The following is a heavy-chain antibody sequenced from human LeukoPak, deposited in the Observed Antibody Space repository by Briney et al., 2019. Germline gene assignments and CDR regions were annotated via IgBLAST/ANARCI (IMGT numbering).Heavy chain of an antibody. D-gene: IGHD6-13*01. CDR1: GGSISSYH. CDR2: IYTSGST. CDR3: ARDGGAAAGFDY. V-gene: IGHV4-4*07. Sequence: PLSLSLTCTGSGGSISSYHWSWIRQPAGQGLEWIGRIYTSGSTNYNPSLKSRVTISVDKSKNQFSLKLSSVTAADTAVYYCARDGGAAAGFDYWGQGTLVIVSS. J-gene: IGHJ4*02.